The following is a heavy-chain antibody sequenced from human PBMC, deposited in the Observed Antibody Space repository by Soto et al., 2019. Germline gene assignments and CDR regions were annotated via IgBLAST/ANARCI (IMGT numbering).Heavy chain of an antibody. D-gene: IGHD6-19*01. CDR3: TRISHSSGHS. CDR2: INSDGSIT. V-gene: IGHV3-74*01. CDR1: GFTFSSYW. J-gene: IGHJ4*02. Sequence: GGSLRLSCAASGFTFSSYWMHWVRQAPGKGLVWVSRINSDGSITNSADSVKGRFTISRDNAKNTLYLQMNSLRAEDTAVYYCTRISHSSGHSWGQGTLVTVSS.